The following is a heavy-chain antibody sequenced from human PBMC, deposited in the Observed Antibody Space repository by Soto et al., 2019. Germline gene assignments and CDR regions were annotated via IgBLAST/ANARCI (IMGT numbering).Heavy chain of an antibody. CDR1: GGSISNYY. V-gene: IGHV4-59*08. D-gene: IGHD3-9*01. Sequence: SETLSLTCTVSGGSISNYYWNWIRQSPGKGLEWIGYIYSSGSTHYNPSLQNRVTISIDTSKNQVSLKVNSVTAADTAVYYCVRFWPPPDYDTLTGYTDAFDYWGQGTLVTVSS. CDR2: IYSSGST. J-gene: IGHJ4*02. CDR3: VRFWPPPDYDTLTGYTDAFDY.